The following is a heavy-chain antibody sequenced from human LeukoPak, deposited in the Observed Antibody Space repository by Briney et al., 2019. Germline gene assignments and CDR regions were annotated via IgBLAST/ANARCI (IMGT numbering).Heavy chain of an antibody. Sequence: PGGSLRLSCAASGFTFDDFGMNWVRQAPGKGLEWVSGIDWNGDDTCYGDFVKGRFTISRDNAKNSLYLQMNNLRVEDTAFYHCTRLNSSSSGGAFDIWGQGIMVAVSS. CDR2: IDWNGDDT. CDR1: GFTFDDFG. V-gene: IGHV3-20*01. D-gene: IGHD6-6*01. J-gene: IGHJ3*02. CDR3: TRLNSSSSGGAFDI.